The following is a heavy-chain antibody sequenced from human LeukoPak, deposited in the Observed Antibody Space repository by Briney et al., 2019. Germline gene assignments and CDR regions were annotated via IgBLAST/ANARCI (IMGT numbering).Heavy chain of an antibody. V-gene: IGHV2-70*11. D-gene: IGHD3-22*01. Sequence: ESGPALVKPTQTLTLTCTFSGFSLSTSGMCVSWIRQPPGKALEWLARIDWDDDKYYSTSLKTRLTISKDTSKNQVVLTMTNMDPVDTATYYCARGKDSSGYYRDFYFDYWGQGTLVTVSS. CDR3: ARGKDSSGYYRDFYFDY. J-gene: IGHJ4*02. CDR1: GFSLSTSGMC. CDR2: IDWDDDK.